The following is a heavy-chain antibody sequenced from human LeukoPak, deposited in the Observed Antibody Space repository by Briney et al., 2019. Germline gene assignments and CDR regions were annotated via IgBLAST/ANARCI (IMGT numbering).Heavy chain of an antibody. Sequence: PGGSLRLSCAASGFTFSNYGMHWVRQAPAKGLEGVAVIWYDGSNKYYADSVKGRFTIARDNPKNTLYLQMNSLRAEDTAVYYCARERYSSGWERRSYFDYWGQGTLVTVSS. J-gene: IGHJ4*02. CDR1: GFTFSNYG. V-gene: IGHV3-33*08. D-gene: IGHD6-19*01. CDR3: ARERYSSGWERRSYFDY. CDR2: IWYDGSNK.